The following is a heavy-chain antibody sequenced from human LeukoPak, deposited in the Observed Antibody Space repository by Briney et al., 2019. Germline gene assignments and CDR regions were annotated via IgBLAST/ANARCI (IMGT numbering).Heavy chain of an antibody. CDR3: ARVQDGSSWYEYFQH. CDR1: GFTFSSYS. Sequence: GGSLRLSCAASGFTFSSYSMNWVRQAPGKGLEWVSSISSSSSYIYYADSVKGRFTISRDNAKNSLYLQMNSLRAEDTAVYYCARVQDGSSWYEYFQHWGQGTLVTVSS. V-gene: IGHV3-21*01. D-gene: IGHD6-13*01. J-gene: IGHJ1*01. CDR2: ISSSSSYI.